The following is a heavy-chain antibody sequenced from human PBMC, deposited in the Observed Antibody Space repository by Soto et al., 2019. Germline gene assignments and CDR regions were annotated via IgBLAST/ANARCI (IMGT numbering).Heavy chain of an antibody. CDR3: AIQDLAYCGGDCYSRQFDY. D-gene: IGHD2-21*02. Sequence: SVKVSCYASGGTFSSYAISWVRQAPGQGLEWMGGIIPIFGTANYAQKYQGRVTITADKSTSTAYMELSSLRSEDTAVYYCAIQDLAYCGGDCYSRQFDYWGQGTLVTVSS. V-gene: IGHV1-69*06. CDR2: IIPIFGTA. CDR1: GGTFSSYA. J-gene: IGHJ4*02.